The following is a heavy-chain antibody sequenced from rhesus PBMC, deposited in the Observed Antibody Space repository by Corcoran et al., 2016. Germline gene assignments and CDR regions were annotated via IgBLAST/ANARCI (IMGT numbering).Heavy chain of an antibody. V-gene: IGHV4-169*01. J-gene: IGHJ4*01. Sequence: QLQLQESGPGLVKPSETLSVTCAVSGGSISSSYWSWIRQAQRKELEVIVYIYCSGSSTNYNPPLNGRVTLAVATSKNQLSLKLSSVTTADTAVYYCARFGYSYSYLYFDYWGQGVLVTVSS. CDR3: ARFGYSYSYLYFDY. CDR2: IYCSGSST. CDR1: GGSISSSY. D-gene: IGHD5-36*02.